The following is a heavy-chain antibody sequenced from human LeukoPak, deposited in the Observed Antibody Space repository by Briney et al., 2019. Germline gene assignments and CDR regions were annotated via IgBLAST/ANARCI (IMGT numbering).Heavy chain of an antibody. CDR3: ARKAVTSDDYFYMDV. D-gene: IGHD4-11*01. CDR2: ISRAGGYV. V-gene: IGHV3-21*01. CDR1: GFTFSNAW. Sequence: PGGSLRLSCAASGFTFSNAWMNWVRQAAGKGLEWVSSISRAGGYVYYADSVKGRFTISRDNAKNSLYLQMNSLRAEDTAVYYCARKAVTSDDYFYMDVWGKGTTVTVSS. J-gene: IGHJ6*03.